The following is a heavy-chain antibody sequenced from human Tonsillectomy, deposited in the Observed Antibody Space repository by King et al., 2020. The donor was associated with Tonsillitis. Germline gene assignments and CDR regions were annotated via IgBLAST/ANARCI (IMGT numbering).Heavy chain of an antibody. V-gene: IGHV3-9*01. Sequence: MHWVRQAPGKGLEWVSGISWNSGSIAYSDSVKGRFTISRDNAKNSLYLQMNGLSSEDTALSYCVKDRSGGATIHFDYWGQGTLVSVSS. CDR3: VKDRSGGATIHFDY. D-gene: IGHD1-26*01. CDR2: ISWNSGSI. J-gene: IGHJ4*02.